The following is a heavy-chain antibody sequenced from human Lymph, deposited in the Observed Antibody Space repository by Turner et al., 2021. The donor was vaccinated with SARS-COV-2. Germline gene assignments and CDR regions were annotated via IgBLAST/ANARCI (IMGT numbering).Heavy chain of an antibody. Sequence: QVQLQESGPGPVRPPESLSLTCTVSGVSISSQSWSWIRQSPGRGLEWIGYFYKIGSIDYNPTLRSRVTISVDTSKDQLSLNLISMTAADTAVYYCARHQGSTSGYDHGMNVWGQGTAVIVS. V-gene: IGHV4-59*08. CDR1: GVSISSQS. J-gene: IGHJ6*02. CDR3: ARHQGSTSGYDHGMNV. D-gene: IGHD1-1*01. CDR2: FYKIGSI.